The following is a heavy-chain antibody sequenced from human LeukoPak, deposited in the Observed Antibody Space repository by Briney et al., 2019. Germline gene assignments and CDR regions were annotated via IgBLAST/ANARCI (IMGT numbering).Heavy chain of an antibody. D-gene: IGHD3-22*01. Sequence: ASVKVSCXASGYTFTGYYMHWVRQAPGQGLEWMARINPNSGGTNYAQKFQGRVTMTRDTSISTAYMELSRLRSDDTAVYYCATLTHYYDSSGFTGEGAFDIRGQGTMVTVSS. V-gene: IGHV1-2*06. CDR2: INPNSGGT. CDR3: ATLTHYYDSSGFTGEGAFDI. CDR1: GYTFTGYY. J-gene: IGHJ3*02.